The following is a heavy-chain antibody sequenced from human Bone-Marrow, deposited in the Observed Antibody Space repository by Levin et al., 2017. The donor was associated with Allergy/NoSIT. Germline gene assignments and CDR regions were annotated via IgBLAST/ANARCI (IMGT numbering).Heavy chain of an antibody. V-gene: IGHV3-7*01. Sequence: GGSLRLSCVASGFTFRTYWMTWFRQAPGKGLEWVANIKGDGTEKYYVGSVRDRFTISRDNAQNSLFLQMNSLRVEDTAVYYCARDAMRGGDLDNWGQGTLVTVSS. J-gene: IGHJ4*02. D-gene: IGHD2-2*01. CDR3: ARDAMRGGDLDN. CDR2: IKGDGTEK. CDR1: GFTFRTYW.